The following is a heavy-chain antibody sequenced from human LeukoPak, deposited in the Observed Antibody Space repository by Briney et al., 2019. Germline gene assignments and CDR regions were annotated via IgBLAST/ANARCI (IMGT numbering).Heavy chain of an antibody. CDR2: ISYDGSNK. CDR1: GFTFSGYA. Sequence: PGGSLRLSCAASGFTFSGYAMHWVRQAPDKGLEWVAVISYDGSNKYYADSVKGRFTISRDNSKNTLYLQMNSLRAEDTAVYYCARDGGGSYYGWFDHWGQGTLVTVSS. CDR3: ARDGGGSYYGWFDH. D-gene: IGHD1-26*01. V-gene: IGHV3-30*04. J-gene: IGHJ5*02.